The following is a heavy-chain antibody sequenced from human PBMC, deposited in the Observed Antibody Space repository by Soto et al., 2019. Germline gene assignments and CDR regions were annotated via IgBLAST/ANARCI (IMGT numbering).Heavy chain of an antibody. V-gene: IGHV4-59*01. Sequence: SETLSLTCTVSGGSISSYYWSWIRQPPGKGLEWTGYIYYSGTTNYNPSLKSRVTISVDTSKNQFSLKLSSVTAADTAVYYCARGSYYYDSSAYSYYFDYWGRGTLVTVSS. D-gene: IGHD3-22*01. CDR3: ARGSYYYDSSAYSYYFDY. CDR1: GGSISSYY. CDR2: IYYSGTT. J-gene: IGHJ4*02.